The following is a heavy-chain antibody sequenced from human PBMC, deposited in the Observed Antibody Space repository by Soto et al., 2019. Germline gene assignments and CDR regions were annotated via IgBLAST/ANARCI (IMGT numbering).Heavy chain of an antibody. CDR1: GGTFSSYT. CDR3: ARLIVGATTNAFDI. D-gene: IGHD1-26*01. Sequence: QVQLVQSGAEVKKPWSSVKVSCKASGGTFSSYTISWVRQAPGQGLEWMGRIIPILGIANYAQKFQGRVTITADKSTSTAYMELSSLRSEDTAVYYCARLIVGATTNAFDIWGQGTMVTVSS. CDR2: IIPILGIA. V-gene: IGHV1-69*02. J-gene: IGHJ3*02.